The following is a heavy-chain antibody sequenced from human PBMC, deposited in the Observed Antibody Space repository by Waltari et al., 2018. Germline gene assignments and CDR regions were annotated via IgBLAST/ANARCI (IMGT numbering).Heavy chain of an antibody. J-gene: IGHJ5*02. V-gene: IGHV1-69-2*01. D-gene: IGHD4-4*01. CDR2: VDPADSET. CDR1: GYTFTDYY. CDR3: ATVLTTVPTYWFDP. Sequence: EVQLVQSGAEVQKPGATVKISCQASGYTFTDYYIHWVQQAPGKGLEWMGRVDPADSETIYAEKFQGRVTITADTSTDTAYMELSSLRSEDTAVYYCATVLTTVPTYWFDPWGQGTLVTVSS.